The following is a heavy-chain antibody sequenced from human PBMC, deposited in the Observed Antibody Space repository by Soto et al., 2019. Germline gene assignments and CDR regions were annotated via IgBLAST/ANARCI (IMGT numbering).Heavy chain of an antibody. Sequence: EVQLEESGGDLVQPGGSLRLSCAASGFTLSAYWMTWVRQAPGKGLEWVANINRDGSKKSYLDSERGRFTISRDNVGNSLYLQIDSLRADDTALYYCARDVSPGSSSLYLDAFDIWGQGTMVTVSS. CDR3: ARDVSPGSSSLYLDAFDI. V-gene: IGHV3-7*05. J-gene: IGHJ3*02. CDR1: GFTLSAYW. D-gene: IGHD6-13*01. CDR2: INRDGSKK.